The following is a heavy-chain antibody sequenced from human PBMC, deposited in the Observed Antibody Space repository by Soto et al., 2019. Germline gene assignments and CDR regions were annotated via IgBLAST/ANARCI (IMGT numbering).Heavy chain of an antibody. CDR1: GFTFSSYG. V-gene: IGHV3-33*01. CDR3: ARDLELPLPYFDY. Sequence: PGGSLRLSCAASGFTFSSYGMHWVRQAPGKGLEWVAVIWYDGSNKYYADSVKGRFTISRDNSKNTLYLQMNSLRAEDTAVYYCARDLELPLPYFDYWGQGTLVTVSS. D-gene: IGHD3-16*02. J-gene: IGHJ4*02. CDR2: IWYDGSNK.